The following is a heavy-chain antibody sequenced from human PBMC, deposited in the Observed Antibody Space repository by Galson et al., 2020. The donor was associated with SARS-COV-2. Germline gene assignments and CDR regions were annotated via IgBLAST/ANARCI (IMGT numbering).Heavy chain of an antibody. V-gene: IGHV4-39*01. CDR3: ARLHYDVWSGYSLNYYYYMDV. CDR1: GGSISSSSYY. D-gene: IGHD3-3*01. CDR2: IYYSGST. J-gene: IGHJ6*03. Sequence: SETLSLTCTVSGGSISSSSYYWVWIRQPPGKGLEWNGSIYYSGSTYYNPSLKSRVTISVDTSKNQFSLKLSSVTAADTAVYYCARLHYDVWSGYSLNYYYYMDVWGKGTTVTVSS.